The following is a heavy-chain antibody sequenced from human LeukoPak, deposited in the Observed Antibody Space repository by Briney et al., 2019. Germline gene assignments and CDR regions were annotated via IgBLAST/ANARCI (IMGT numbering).Heavy chain of an antibody. J-gene: IGHJ4*02. CDR2: IKLDGSEK. D-gene: IGHD3-22*01. V-gene: IGHV3-7*01. CDR1: GFTFSSYW. Sequence: GGSLRLSCAASGFTFSSYWMSWVRQAPGKGLEWVANIKLDGSEKYYVDSVKGRFIISRDNAKNSLYLQMNSLRAEDTAVYYCARVGGYYDTSGYKSFSYWGQGTLVTVSS. CDR3: ARVGGYYDTSGYKSFSY.